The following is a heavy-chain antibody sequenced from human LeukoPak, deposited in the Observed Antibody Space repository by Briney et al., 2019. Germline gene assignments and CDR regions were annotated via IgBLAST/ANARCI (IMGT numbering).Heavy chain of an antibody. V-gene: IGHV1-69*05. Sequence: SVKVSCKASGGTFSSYAISWVRQAPGQGLEWMGGIIPIFGTANYAQKFQGRVTITTDESTSTAYMELSSLRSEDTAVYYCARDLGATVTNYYYYYMDVWGQGTTVTVSS. CDR3: ARDLGATVTNYYYYYMDV. CDR1: GGTFSSYA. J-gene: IGHJ6*03. CDR2: IIPIFGTA. D-gene: IGHD4-11*01.